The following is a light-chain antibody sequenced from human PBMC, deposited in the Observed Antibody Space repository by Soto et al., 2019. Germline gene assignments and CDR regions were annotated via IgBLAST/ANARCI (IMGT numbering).Light chain of an antibody. CDR3: SSYTSSSTLV. Sequence: QSALTQPASVPGSPGQSITISCTGTSSDVGVYNYVSWYQQHPGKATKLMIYEVSNRPSGVSNRFSGSKSGNTASLTISGLQAEDEADYYCSSYTSSSTLVFGGGTKLTVL. CDR2: EVS. CDR1: SSDVGVYNY. J-gene: IGLJ3*02. V-gene: IGLV2-14*01.